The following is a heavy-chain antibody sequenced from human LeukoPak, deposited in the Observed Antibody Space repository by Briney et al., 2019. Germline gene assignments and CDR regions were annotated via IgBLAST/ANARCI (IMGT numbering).Heavy chain of an antibody. V-gene: IGHV4-59*01. CDR2: IYYSGST. CDR1: GGSISSYY. D-gene: IGHD3-10*01. J-gene: IGHJ4*02. CDR3: GSQFGEKFDC. Sequence: ASETLSLSCTFSGGSISSYYWSWIRQPPGKGQEWIGYIYYSGSTNYNPSLKSRVTISVDTSKNQFSLKLRSVTAADTAVYYCGSQFGEKFDCWGQGVLVSVSS.